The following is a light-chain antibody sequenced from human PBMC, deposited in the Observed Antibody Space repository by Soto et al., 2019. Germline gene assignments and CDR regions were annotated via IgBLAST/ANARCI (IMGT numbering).Light chain of an antibody. V-gene: IGKV1D-16*01. CDR1: QNISNW. CDR3: QQYDTFPVT. J-gene: IGKJ4*01. Sequence: DIQMTQSPSSLSASVGDRVTITCRASQNISNWLIWYQERPGKAPKSLIFRASSLESGVPSRFSGSGSGTDFSLSIIGLQPEDFATYYCQQYDTFPVTFGGGTKVEI. CDR2: RAS.